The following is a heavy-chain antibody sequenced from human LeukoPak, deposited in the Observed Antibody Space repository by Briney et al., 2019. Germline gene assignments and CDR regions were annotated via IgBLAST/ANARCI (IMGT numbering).Heavy chain of an antibody. J-gene: IGHJ6*03. D-gene: IGHD3-3*01. CDR3: ARSRGVVIIRYYYYYMDV. Sequence: SETLSLTCAVYGGSFSGYYWSWIRQPPGKGLEWIGEINHSGSTNYNPSLKSRVTISVDASTKQLSLKLSSVTAADTAVYYCARSRGVVIIRYYYYYMDVWGKGTTVTVSS. V-gene: IGHV4-34*01. CDR2: INHSGST. CDR1: GGSFSGYY.